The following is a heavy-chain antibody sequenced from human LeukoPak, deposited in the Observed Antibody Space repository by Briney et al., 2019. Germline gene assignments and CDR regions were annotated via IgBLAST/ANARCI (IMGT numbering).Heavy chain of an antibody. J-gene: IGHJ5*02. D-gene: IGHD1-7*01. V-gene: IGHV4-59*01. CDR2: IYYSGST. CDR1: GGSISSYY. Sequence: PSETLSLTCTVSGGSISSYYWSWIRQPPGEGLEWIGYIYYSGSTNYNPSLKSRVTISVDTSKNQFSLKLSSVTAADTAVYYCARGRTNWNYGIDPWGQGTLVTVSS. CDR3: ARGRTNWNYGIDP.